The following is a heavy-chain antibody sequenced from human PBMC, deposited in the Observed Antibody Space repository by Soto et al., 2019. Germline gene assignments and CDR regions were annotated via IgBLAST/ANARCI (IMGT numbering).Heavy chain of an antibody. CDR2: ISYDGSNK. V-gene: IGHV3-30-3*01. J-gene: IGHJ6*02. CDR1: GFTFSSYA. D-gene: IGHD6-6*01. CDR3: ARGGIAARPRYYYGMDV. Sequence: GGSLRLSCAASGFTFSSYAMHWVRQAPGKGLEWVAVISYDGSNKYYADSVKGRFTISRDNSKNTLYLQMNSLRAEDTAVYYCARGGIAARPRYYYGMDVWGQGTTVTVSS.